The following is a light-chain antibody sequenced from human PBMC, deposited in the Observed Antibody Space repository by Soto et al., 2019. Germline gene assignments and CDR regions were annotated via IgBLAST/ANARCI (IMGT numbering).Light chain of an antibody. V-gene: IGKV3-20*01. CDR3: CRCSISPCT. Sequence: EVVLTQSPGTLSLSPGERATLSCRASQTINTSYLAWYQQKRGQAPRLLIYGASSRATGIPDRFSGSGYGTDFSLTISRLEPEDFAVYYCCRCSISPCTFGQGTKLEL. CDR2: GAS. CDR1: QTINTSY. J-gene: IGKJ2*02.